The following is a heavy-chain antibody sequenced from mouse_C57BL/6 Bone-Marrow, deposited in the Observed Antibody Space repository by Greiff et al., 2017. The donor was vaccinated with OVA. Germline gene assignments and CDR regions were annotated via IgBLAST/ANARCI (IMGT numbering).Heavy chain of an antibody. CDR3: ARVSY. CDR2: IDPSDSYT. CDR1: GYTFTSYW. Sequence: QLQQPGAELVKPGASVKLSCKASGYTFTSYWMQWVKQRPGQGLEWIGEIDPSDSYTNYNQKFKGKATLTVDTPSSTAYMQLSSLTSEDSAVYYCARVSYWGQGTTLTVSS. V-gene: IGHV1-50*01. J-gene: IGHJ2*01.